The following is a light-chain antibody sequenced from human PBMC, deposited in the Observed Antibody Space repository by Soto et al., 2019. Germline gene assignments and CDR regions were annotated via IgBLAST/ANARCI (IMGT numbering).Light chain of an antibody. V-gene: IGKV3-15*01. Sequence: EIVLTQSPGILSLSPGERATLSCRASQSVRSNLAWYQQKPGQAPRLLIYGASTRATGIPARFSGSGSGTEFTLTISSLQSEDFAVYYCQQYNNWPLTFGQGTKVDIK. CDR3: QQYNNWPLT. J-gene: IGKJ1*01. CDR2: GAS. CDR1: QSVRSN.